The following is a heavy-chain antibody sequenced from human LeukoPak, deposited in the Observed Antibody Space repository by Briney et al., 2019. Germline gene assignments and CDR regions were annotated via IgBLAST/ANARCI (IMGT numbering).Heavy chain of an antibody. D-gene: IGHD3-10*01. Sequence: PSETLSLTCAVYGGSFSGYYWSWIRQPPGKGLEWIGEINHSGSTNYNPSLKSRVTTSVDTSKNQFSLKLSSVTAADTAVYYCARLRGSGSLHYYYGMDVWGQGTTVTVSS. CDR1: GGSFSGYY. CDR3: ARLRGSGSLHYYYGMDV. CDR2: INHSGST. V-gene: IGHV4-34*01. J-gene: IGHJ6*02.